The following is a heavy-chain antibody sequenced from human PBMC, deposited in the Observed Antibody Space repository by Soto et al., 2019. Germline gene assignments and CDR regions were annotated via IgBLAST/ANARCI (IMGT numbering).Heavy chain of an antibody. CDR3: MCEGGAPYYYYGMHP. Sequence: ASVKVSCKASGYTFTSYGINWVRQAPGQRLEWMGWINAGNGNTKYAQKFQGRVTITRDTSASTAYMELSSLRFDDTAIYYFMCEGGAPYYYYGMHPWGQGPTVPV. D-gene: IGHD2-21*01. CDR2: INAGNGNT. V-gene: IGHV1-3*01. J-gene: IGHJ6*01. CDR1: GYTFTSYG.